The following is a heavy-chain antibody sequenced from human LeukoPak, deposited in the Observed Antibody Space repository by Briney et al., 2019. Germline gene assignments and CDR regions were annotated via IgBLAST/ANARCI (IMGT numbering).Heavy chain of an antibody. J-gene: IGHJ4*02. D-gene: IGHD1-26*01. CDR2: IYSGGST. V-gene: IGHV3-66*02. CDR3: ARTHDSGSYDR. Sequence: GSLRLSCAASGFTVSSNYMSWVRQAPGKGLEWVSVIYSGGSTYYADSVKGRFTISRDNSKNTLYLQMNSLRAEDTAVYYCARTHDSGSYDRWGQGTLVTVSS. CDR1: GFTVSSNY.